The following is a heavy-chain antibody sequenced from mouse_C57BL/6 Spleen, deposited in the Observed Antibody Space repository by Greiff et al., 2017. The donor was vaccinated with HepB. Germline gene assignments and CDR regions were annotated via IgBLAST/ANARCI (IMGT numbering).Heavy chain of an antibody. J-gene: IGHJ4*01. D-gene: IGHD1-1*01. CDR2: IYPRDGST. Sequence: VQLQQSDAELVKPGASVKISCKVSGYTFTDHTIHWMKQRPEQGLEWIGYIYPRDGSTKYNEKFKGKATLTADKSSRTAYMQLNSLTSEDSAVYFCARSHYYGSSYEAMDYWGQGTSVTVSS. CDR3: ARSHYYGSSYEAMDY. CDR1: GYTFTDHT. V-gene: IGHV1-78*01.